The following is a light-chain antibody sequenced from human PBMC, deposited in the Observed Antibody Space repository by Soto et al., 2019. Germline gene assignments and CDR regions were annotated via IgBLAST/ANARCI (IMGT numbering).Light chain of an antibody. J-gene: IGLJ3*02. CDR2: NNN. CDR1: NSNIGTNA. CDR3: ATWDDTRRTWV. Sequence: QSVLTQPPSASGTPGQRVTISCSGSNSNIGTNAVNWYQQIPGTAPKLLIYNNNQRPSGVPDRFSGSKSGTSASLAISGLQSEDEADYPCATWDDTRRTWVFGGGTKVTVL. V-gene: IGLV1-44*01.